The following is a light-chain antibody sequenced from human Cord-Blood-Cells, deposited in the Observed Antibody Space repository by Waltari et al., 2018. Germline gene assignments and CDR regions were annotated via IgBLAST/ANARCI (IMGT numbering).Light chain of an antibody. CDR1: QSIRSW. J-gene: IGKJ1*01. V-gene: IGKV1-5*03. CDR2: KAS. Sequence: DIQMTQSPSTLSASVGDRVTITCRASQSIRSWLAWYQQKPGKAPKLLIYKASSLESGSPSRFSGSGSGTEFTLTISSLQPDDFATYYCQQYNSYSWTFGQGTKVEIK. CDR3: QQYNSYSWT.